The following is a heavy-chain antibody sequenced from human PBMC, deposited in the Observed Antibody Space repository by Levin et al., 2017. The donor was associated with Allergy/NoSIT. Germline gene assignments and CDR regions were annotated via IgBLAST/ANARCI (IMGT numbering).Heavy chain of an antibody. D-gene: IGHD2-2*01. V-gene: IGHV1-8*01. J-gene: IGHJ6*03. Sequence: AASVKVSCKASGYTFTSYDINWVRQATGQGLEWMGWMNPNSGNTGYAQKFQGRVTMTRNTSISTAYMELSSLRSEDTAVYYCARKPKDCSSTSCYFAYYYMDVWGKGTTVTVSS. CDR1: GYTFTSYD. CDR2: MNPNSGNT. CDR3: ARKPKDCSSTSCYFAYYYMDV.